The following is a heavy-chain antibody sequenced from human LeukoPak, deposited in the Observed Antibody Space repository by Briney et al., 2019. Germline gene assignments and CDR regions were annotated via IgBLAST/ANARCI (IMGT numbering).Heavy chain of an antibody. Sequence: PSETLSLTCNVSGGSISSGGSRWSWIRQHPGKALEWIGYIYYSGSTYYNPSLESRLTMSVDTSKNQFSLHLTSVTAADTAVHYCARDWGTYFDYWGQGTLVTVSS. CDR1: GGSISSGGSR. V-gene: IGHV4-31*03. J-gene: IGHJ4*02. CDR3: ARDWGTYFDY. CDR2: IYYSGST. D-gene: IGHD7-27*01.